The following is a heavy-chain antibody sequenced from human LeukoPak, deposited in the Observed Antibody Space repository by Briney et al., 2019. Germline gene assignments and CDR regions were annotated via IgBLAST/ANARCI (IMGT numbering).Heavy chain of an antibody. CDR2: ISAYNGNT. CDR3: AKVRGDWDIVVVPAAPYFDS. D-gene: IGHD2-2*01. Sequence: ASVKVSCKASGYTFTSYGISWVRQAPGQGLEWMGWISAYNGNTNYAQKLQGRVTMTTDTSTSTAYMELRSLRSDDTAVYYCAKVRGDWDIVVVPAAPYFDSWGQGTLVTVSS. V-gene: IGHV1-18*01. J-gene: IGHJ4*02. CDR1: GYTFTSYG.